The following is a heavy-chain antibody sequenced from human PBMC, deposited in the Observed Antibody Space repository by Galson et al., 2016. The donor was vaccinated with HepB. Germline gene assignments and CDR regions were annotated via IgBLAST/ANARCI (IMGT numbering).Heavy chain of an antibody. V-gene: IGHV1-69*06. J-gene: IGHJ2*01. CDR2: IIPAFGTP. Sequence: GTLNNYAFSWTRQAPGQGLEWMGGIIPAFGTPTHAQKFQGRLTISADRSTSTAYMELNSLTSEDTTVYYCARGRGKLWYFDLWGRGTLVTVSS. CDR1: GTLNNYA. CDR3: ARGRGKLWYFDL. D-gene: IGHD3-16*01.